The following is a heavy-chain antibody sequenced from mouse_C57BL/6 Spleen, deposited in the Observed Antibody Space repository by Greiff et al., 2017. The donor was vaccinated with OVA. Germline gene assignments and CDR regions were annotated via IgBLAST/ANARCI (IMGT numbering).Heavy chain of an antibody. CDR1: GYTFTSYW. J-gene: IGHJ4*01. D-gene: IGHD3-2*02. CDR3: AREEDSSGLYAMDY. V-gene: IGHV1-64*01. Sequence: VQLQQSGAELVKPGASVKLSCKASGYTFTSYWMHWVKQRPGQGLEWIGMIHTNSGSTNYNEKFKSKATLTVDKSSSTAYMQLSSLTSEDAAVDYCAREEDSSGLYAMDYWGQGTSVTVSS. CDR2: IHTNSGST.